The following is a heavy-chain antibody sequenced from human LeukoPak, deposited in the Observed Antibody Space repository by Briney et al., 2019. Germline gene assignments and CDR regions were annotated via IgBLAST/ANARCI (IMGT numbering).Heavy chain of an antibody. CDR3: ARDAGYGYDRFDY. J-gene: IGHJ4*02. Sequence: GGSLRLSCAASGFTFSSYPLNWVRQAPGKGLEWVSSISTTNSYIYYADSVKGRFTISRDNAKNSLYLQMNSLRAEDTAVYYCARDAGYGYDRFDYWGQGTQVTVSS. V-gene: IGHV3-21*01. CDR1: GFTFSSYP. CDR2: ISTTNSYI. D-gene: IGHD5-18*01.